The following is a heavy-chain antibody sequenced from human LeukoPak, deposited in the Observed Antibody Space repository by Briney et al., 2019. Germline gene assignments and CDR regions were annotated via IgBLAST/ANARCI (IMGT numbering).Heavy chain of an antibody. J-gene: IGHJ4*02. D-gene: IGHD1-1*01. CDR1: GDSNDNNGFY. V-gene: IGHV4-39*07. CDR2: IYYSGST. CDR3: ARGTRGSDSSFDF. Sequence: SETLSLTCTVSGDSNDNNGFYWGWIRQPPGKGLEWIGNIYYSGSTYYNPSIKSRVTTSVDTSKKQFSLKLSSVTAADTAVYYCARGTRGSDSSFDFWGQGTLVTVSS.